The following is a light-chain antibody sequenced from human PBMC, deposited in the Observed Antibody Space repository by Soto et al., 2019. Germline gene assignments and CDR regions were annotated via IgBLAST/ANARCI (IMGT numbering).Light chain of an antibody. CDR3: QHYHNWPPYS. CDR2: GAS. Sequence: ETVMTQSPDTLSVSPGEIATLSCRASQDVSTNLAWFHQKPGQTPRLVLYGASKRATGIPARFSGSGSGRHFTLTVSSRQSEYVGVYYCQHYHNWPPYSFGQGTKVEIK. V-gene: IGKV3-15*01. J-gene: IGKJ2*03. CDR1: QDVSTN.